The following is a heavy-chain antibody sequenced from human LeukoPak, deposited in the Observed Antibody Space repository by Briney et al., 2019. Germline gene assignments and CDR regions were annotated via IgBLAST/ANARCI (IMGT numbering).Heavy chain of an antibody. J-gene: IGHJ6*02. D-gene: IGHD3-10*01. CDR1: GFTFSNYG. Sequence: GGSLRLSCAASGFTFSNYGMHWVRQAPGKGLEWVAVIWSGGNSKYYADSVKGRFTISRDNSKNTLYLQMDSLRAEDTAVYYSARGTGSYYYDLDVWGQGTTVTVSS. CDR2: IWSGGNSK. V-gene: IGHV3-33*01. CDR3: ARGTGSYYYDLDV.